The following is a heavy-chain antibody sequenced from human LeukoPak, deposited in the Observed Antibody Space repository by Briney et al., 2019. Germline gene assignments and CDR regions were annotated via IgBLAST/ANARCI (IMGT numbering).Heavy chain of an antibody. CDR2: IKQDGSEK. CDR3: ARGGGYYYFDY. Sequence: GGSLRLSCAASGFTFSSYWMSWVRQAPGKGLEWVANIKQDGSEKYYVDSVKGRFTISRDNVKNSLYLQMNSLRAEDTAVYYCARGGGYYYFDYWGQGTLVTVSS. V-gene: IGHV3-7*01. CDR1: GFTFSSYW. J-gene: IGHJ4*02. D-gene: IGHD3-22*01.